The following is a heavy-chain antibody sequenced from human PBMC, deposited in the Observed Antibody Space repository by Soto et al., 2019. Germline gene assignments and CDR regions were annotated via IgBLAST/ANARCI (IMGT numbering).Heavy chain of an antibody. V-gene: IGHV3-23*01. CDR2: IGGGGVNP. J-gene: IGHJ3*02. D-gene: IGHD6-19*01. Sequence: EVQLLESGGGLVQPGGSLRLSCAASGFTFSNYGMSWVRQTPGKGLEWVSGIGGGGVNPYYADSVKGRFTMSRDNSKSMLFLQMNSLRVEATALYYCIRGAVGMDIWGQGTMVTVSS. CDR3: IRGAVGMDI. CDR1: GFTFSNYG.